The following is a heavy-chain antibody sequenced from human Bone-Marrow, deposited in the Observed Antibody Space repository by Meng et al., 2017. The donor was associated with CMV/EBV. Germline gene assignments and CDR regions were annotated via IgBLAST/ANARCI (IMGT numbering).Heavy chain of an antibody. J-gene: IGHJ4*02. D-gene: IGHD3-3*01. Sequence: SCKASGGTFSSSPVSWVRQAPGHGLEWMGGIIPVSGAATYAQKFRGRVTITMDESRSTAYMELTSLGSDDTAVFYCARLNSFGVVIIWGQGTLVTVFS. V-gene: IGHV1-69*05. CDR2: IIPVSGAA. CDR1: GGTFSSSP. CDR3: ARLNSFGVVII.